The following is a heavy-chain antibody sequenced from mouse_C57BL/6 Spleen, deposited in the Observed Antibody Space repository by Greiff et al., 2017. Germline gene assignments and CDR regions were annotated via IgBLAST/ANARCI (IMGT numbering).Heavy chain of an antibody. J-gene: IGHJ2*01. D-gene: IGHD1-1*01. V-gene: IGHV1-64*01. CDR2: IHPNSGST. CDR1: GYTFTSYW. CDR3: ASTYYYAPCD. Sequence: QVQLQQPGAELVKPGASVKLSCTASGYTFTSYWMHWVKQRPGQGLEWIGMIHPNSGSTNYNEKFKSKATLTVDKSYSTVYMQLSKLTSEDSAVSYCASTYYYAPCDWGQGTTRTVSS.